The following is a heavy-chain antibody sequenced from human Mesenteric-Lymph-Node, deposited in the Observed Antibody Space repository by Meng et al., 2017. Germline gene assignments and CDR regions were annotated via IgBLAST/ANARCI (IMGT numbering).Heavy chain of an antibody. D-gene: IGHD3-9*01. Sequence: VRWRVSCTGRGQPSGTLSLTGAVSGGSISSNVWWSWVRRTPAKGLEWIGEVYHSGSPNYNPSLMSRVTISVDKSKNHFSLNVNSVTAADTAVYYCASRLVGLRTYYFDNWGQGTLVTVSS. CDR3: ASRLVGLRTYYFDN. J-gene: IGHJ4*02. V-gene: IGHV4-4*02. CDR1: GGSISSNVW. CDR2: VYHSGSP.